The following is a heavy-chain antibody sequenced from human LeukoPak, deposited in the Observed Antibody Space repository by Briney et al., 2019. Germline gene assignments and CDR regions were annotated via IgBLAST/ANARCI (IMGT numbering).Heavy chain of an antibody. Sequence: GGSLRLSCAASGFTFRSYWMHWVRQVPGKGLVWVSRIHSDGSSTTYADSVKGRFSISRDNAKNTLYLQMNSLRAEDTAVYYCAELGITMIGGVWGKGTTVTISS. V-gene: IGHV3-74*01. CDR2: IHSDGSST. CDR3: AELGITMIGGV. J-gene: IGHJ6*04. CDR1: GFTFRSYW. D-gene: IGHD3-10*02.